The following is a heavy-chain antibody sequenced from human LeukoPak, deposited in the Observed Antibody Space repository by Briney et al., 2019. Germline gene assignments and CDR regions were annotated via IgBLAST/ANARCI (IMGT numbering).Heavy chain of an antibody. CDR1: GGSFSGYY. CDR3: AKDRTIFGVVGTYFDY. V-gene: IGHV3-21*01. J-gene: IGHJ4*02. D-gene: IGHD3-3*01. CDR2: ISSSSSYI. Sequence: ETLSLTCAVYGGSFSGYYWSWIRQPPGKGLEWVSSISSSSSYIYYADSVKGRFTISRDNAKNSLYLQMNSLRAEDTAVYYCAKDRTIFGVVGTYFDYWGQGTLVTVSS.